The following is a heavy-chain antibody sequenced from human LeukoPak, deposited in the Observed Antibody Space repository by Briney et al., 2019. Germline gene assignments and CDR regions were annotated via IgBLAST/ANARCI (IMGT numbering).Heavy chain of an antibody. V-gene: IGHV1-2*02. J-gene: IGHJ6*02. CDR2: LNPHSGGT. CDR1: GYTLRDYY. CDR3: ARGLRITNGLDV. Sequence: ASVKVSCKASGYTLRDYYIYWVRQAPGQGLEWLGWLNPHSGGTNYAQRFQGRVTLTSDTSISTAYMELSLLTSDDTAIYYCARGLRITNGLDVWGQGTTVIVSS. D-gene: IGHD2-15*01.